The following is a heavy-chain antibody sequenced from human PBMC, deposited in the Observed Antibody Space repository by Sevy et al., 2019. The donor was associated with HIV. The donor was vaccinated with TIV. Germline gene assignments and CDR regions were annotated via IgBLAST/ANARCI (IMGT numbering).Heavy chain of an antibody. V-gene: IGHV3-15*01. CDR2: IKNKPDGGTT. CDR1: GFTFNNAW. D-gene: IGHD2-8*01. CDR3: CTEGNVLCAEGWGHWFDP. J-gene: IGHJ5*02. Sequence: GGSLRLSCAASGFTFNNAWMSWVRQAPGKGLEWIGRIKNKPDGGTTDYAAPVKGRFTISRDDSKNTLYLQMNSLKTEDTAVYYCCTEGNVLCAEGWGHWFDPWGQGTLVTVSS.